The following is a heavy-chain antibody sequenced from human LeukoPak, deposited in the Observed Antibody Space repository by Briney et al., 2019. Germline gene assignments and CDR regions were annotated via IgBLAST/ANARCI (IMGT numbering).Heavy chain of an antibody. J-gene: IGHJ4*02. CDR2: INPDGSEK. CDR1: GFTFSDYY. V-gene: IGHV3-7*03. CDR3: ARKGPGVTDY. D-gene: IGHD5-18*01. Sequence: GGSLRLSCAASGFTFSDYYMSWIRQAPGKGLEWVANINPDGSEKYYVDSVKGRFTISRDNSKNTLYLQMNSLRAVDTAVYYCARKGPGVTDYWGQGTLVTVSS.